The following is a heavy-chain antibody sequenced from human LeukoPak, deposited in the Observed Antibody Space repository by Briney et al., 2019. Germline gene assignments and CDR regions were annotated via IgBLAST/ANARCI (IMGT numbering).Heavy chain of an antibody. Sequence: PSETLSLTCAVYGGSFSGYYWSWIRQPPGKGLEWIGEINHSGSTNYNPSLKSRVTISVDTSKNQFSLKLSSVTAADTAVYYCAGRRLLYPVAFDIWGQGTMVTVSS. CDR3: AGRRLLYPVAFDI. D-gene: IGHD3-3*01. J-gene: IGHJ3*02. CDR2: INHSGST. CDR1: GGSFSGYY. V-gene: IGHV4-34*01.